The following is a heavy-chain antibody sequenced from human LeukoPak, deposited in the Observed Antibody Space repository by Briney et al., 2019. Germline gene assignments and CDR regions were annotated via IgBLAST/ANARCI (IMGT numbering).Heavy chain of an antibody. CDR3: VLTWSSALRSYYYGMDV. D-gene: IGHD6-19*01. CDR2: ISSNGGST. V-gene: IGHV3-64D*06. J-gene: IGHJ6*02. Sequence: PGGSLRLSCSASGFTFSSYAMHWVRQAPGKGLEYVSAISSNGGSTYYADSVKGRFTISRDNSKNTLYRQMSSLRAEDTAVYYCVLTWSSALRSYYYGMDVWGQGTTVTVSS. CDR1: GFTFSSYA.